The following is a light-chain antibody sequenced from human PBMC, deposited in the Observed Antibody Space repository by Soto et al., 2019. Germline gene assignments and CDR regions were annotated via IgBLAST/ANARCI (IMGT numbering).Light chain of an antibody. J-gene: IGKJ2*01. CDR3: QQGYSTLPYT. CDR1: QIIRTY. CDR2: SAS. V-gene: IGKV1-39*01. Sequence: DIPMTQSPSSLSASVGDRVTITCRASQIIRTYLNWYQQKPGKAPKLLIYSASTLQSGVPSRFSGSGSGTNFTLTISSLQPEDFATYYCQQGYSTLPYTFGQGTKVEIK.